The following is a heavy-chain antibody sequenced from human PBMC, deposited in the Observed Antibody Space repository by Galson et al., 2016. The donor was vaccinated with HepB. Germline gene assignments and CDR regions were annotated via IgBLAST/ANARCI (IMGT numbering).Heavy chain of an antibody. J-gene: IGHJ4*02. Sequence: QSGAEVKKPGESLKISCQASAYSFTTYWIAWVRQMPGLGLEWMGIIYPGDSDTRYSPSFQGQVTISADNSISTAYLQWRSLKASDTAIYYCARRTNYYGSHCDYWGQGTLVTVAS. D-gene: IGHD3-10*01. CDR3: ARRTNYYGSHCDY. V-gene: IGHV5-51*01. CDR1: AYSFTTYW. CDR2: IYPGDSDT.